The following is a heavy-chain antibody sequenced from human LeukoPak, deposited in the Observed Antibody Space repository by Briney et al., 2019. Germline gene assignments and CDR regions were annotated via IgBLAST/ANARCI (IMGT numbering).Heavy chain of an antibody. CDR3: ARDGDAYNFDY. Sequence: PGGSLRLSCAASEFTLSSYWMHWVRQTPGKGLVWVSRISRDGTDTIYADSVKGRFTISRDNAKNTLYLQMNSLRAEDTAVYYCARDGDAYNFDYWGQGTLVTDSS. V-gene: IGHV3-74*01. J-gene: IGHJ4*02. D-gene: IGHD5-24*01. CDR2: ISRDGTDT. CDR1: EFTLSSYW.